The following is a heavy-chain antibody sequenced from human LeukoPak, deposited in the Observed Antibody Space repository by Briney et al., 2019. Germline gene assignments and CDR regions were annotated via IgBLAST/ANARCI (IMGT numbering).Heavy chain of an antibody. D-gene: IGHD7-27*01. V-gene: IGHV3-11*01. Sequence: GGSLRLSCAASGFTFSDYYMSWIRQAPGKGLEWVSYISSSGSTIYYADSVKGRFTISRDNAKNSLYLQMNSLRFEDTAVYYCVRTPPNWGADFWGQGTLVTVSS. CDR3: VRTPPNWGADF. CDR2: ISSSGSTI. CDR1: GFTFSDYY. J-gene: IGHJ4*02.